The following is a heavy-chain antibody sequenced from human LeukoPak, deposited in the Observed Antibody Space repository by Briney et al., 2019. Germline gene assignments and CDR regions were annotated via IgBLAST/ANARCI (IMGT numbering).Heavy chain of an antibody. D-gene: IGHD2-2*01. Sequence: GGALILSCASAGFIFSSYEMNGVRQAPAKVLEWVSYIRSSGSTIYYADSVKGRFTISRDNAKNSLYLQLNRLRADDSAVYYCARDPARRHRDYWGQGTLVTVPS. CDR1: GFIFSSYE. V-gene: IGHV3-48*03. CDR3: ARDPARRHRDY. CDR2: IRSSGSTI. J-gene: IGHJ4*02.